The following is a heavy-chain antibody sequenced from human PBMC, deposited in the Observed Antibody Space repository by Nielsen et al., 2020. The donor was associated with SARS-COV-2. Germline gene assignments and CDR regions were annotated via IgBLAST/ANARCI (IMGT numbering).Heavy chain of an antibody. CDR2: IYYSGNT. CDR3: ARDSGSYVDGMDV. CDR1: GGSISSGGYY. J-gene: IGHJ6*02. D-gene: IGHD1-26*01. Sequence: SETLSLTCTVSGGSISSGGYYWSWIRQHPGKGLEWIGYIYYSGNTYYNPSLKSRVTISVDTSKNQFSLKLSSVTAADTAVYYCARDSGSYVDGMDVWGQGTTVTVSS. V-gene: IGHV4-61*08.